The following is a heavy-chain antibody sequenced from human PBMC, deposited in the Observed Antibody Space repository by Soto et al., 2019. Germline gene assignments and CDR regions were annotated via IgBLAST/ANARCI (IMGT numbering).Heavy chain of an antibody. J-gene: IGHJ6*02. Sequence: GGSLRLSCAASGFTFSSYGMHWVRQAPGKGLEWVAVISYDGSNKYYADSVKGRFTISRDNSKSTLYLQMNSLRAEDTAVYYCAKDWEYCSSTSCSNYYYYGMDVWGQGTTVTVSS. CDR2: ISYDGSNK. D-gene: IGHD2-2*01. V-gene: IGHV3-30*18. CDR1: GFTFSSYG. CDR3: AKDWEYCSSTSCSNYYYYGMDV.